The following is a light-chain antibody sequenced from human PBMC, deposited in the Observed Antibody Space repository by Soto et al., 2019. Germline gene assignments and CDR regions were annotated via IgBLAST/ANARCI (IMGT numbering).Light chain of an antibody. CDR1: QGISSY. Sequence: DIQLTQSPSFLSASVGDRVTITCRASQGISSYLAWYQQKPGKAPKLLIYAASTLQSGVPSRFSGSGSGTDFTLTISSLQPEDFATYYCQHADSFPLITFGQGTRLEIK. J-gene: IGKJ5*01. CDR2: AAS. CDR3: QHADSFPLIT. V-gene: IGKV1-9*01.